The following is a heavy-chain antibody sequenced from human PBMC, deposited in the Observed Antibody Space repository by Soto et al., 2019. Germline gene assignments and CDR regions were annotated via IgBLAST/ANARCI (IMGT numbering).Heavy chain of an antibody. CDR1: GYPYTNSY. CDR3: ASDFRTRGWFRQAGNFAMDV. D-gene: IGHD6-19*01. J-gene: IGHJ6*02. CDR2: IHPNTGGT. V-gene: IGHV1-2*02. Sequence: QVQLVQSGAEVRKPGASVKVSCKASGYPYTNSYMHWVRQAPGQGLELMGWIHPNTGGTNYAQKFQGRVTMTRDTSVSTVYMELNRLTSDDTAIYFCASDFRTRGWFRQAGNFAMDVWGQGTTVTVS.